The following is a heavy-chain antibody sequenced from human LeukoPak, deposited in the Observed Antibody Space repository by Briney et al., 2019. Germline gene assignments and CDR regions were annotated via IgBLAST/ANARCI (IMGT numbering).Heavy chain of an antibody. CDR2: INHSGYT. V-gene: IGHV4-34*01. CDR3: TRMTTGHDY. CDR1: GVSFNDYY. Sequence: SETLSLTCAVSGVSFNDYYWSWVRQTPGKGLEWIGEINHSGYTNDSPSLKSRVTLPIDTSRKQFSLNLRSVTVADTGIYYCTRMTTGHDYWGQGTLVTVSS. D-gene: IGHD4-17*01. J-gene: IGHJ4*02.